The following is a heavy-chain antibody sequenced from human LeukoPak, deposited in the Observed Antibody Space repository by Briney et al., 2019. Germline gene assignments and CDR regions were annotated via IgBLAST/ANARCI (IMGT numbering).Heavy chain of an antibody. J-gene: IGHJ4*02. CDR2: ISGSGGST. CDR1: GFTFSSYA. D-gene: IGHD1-26*01. V-gene: IGHV3-23*01. CDR3: AKDRSIGTYYTFDH. Sequence: GGSLRLSCAASGFTFSSYAMSWVRQAPGKGLEWVSAISGSGGSTYYADSVKGRFTISGDNSKNTLYLQMSSLTAADTAVYYCAKDRSIGTYYTFDHWGQGTLVTVSS.